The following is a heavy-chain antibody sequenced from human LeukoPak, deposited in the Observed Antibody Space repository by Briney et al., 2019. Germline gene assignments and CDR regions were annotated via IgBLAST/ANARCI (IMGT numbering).Heavy chain of an antibody. D-gene: IGHD6-19*01. CDR1: GFTFSGYS. J-gene: IGHJ6*02. Sequence: GSLRLSCTASGFTFSGYSMNWIRQAPGKGLEWVAVIWYDGSNKYYADSVKGRFTISRDNSKNTLYLQMNSLRAEDTAVYYCARDPEAGTASDYYYYGMDVWGQGTTVTVSS. CDR3: ARDPEAGTASDYYYYGMDV. V-gene: IGHV3-33*08. CDR2: IWYDGSNK.